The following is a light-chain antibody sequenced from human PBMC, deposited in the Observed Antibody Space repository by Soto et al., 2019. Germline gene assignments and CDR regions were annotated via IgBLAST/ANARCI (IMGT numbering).Light chain of an antibody. CDR2: GVT. J-gene: IGLJ3*02. Sequence: QSALTQPASVSGSPGQSITIPCSGTRNDIGNYNSVSWYRQSPGKAPKLIIYGVTNRPSGISDRFSGSKSGNTASLTVSGLQAEDEADYYCSSFVAGNNYWVFGGGTKVTVL. CDR3: SSFVAGNNYWV. CDR1: RNDIGNYNS. V-gene: IGLV2-14*01.